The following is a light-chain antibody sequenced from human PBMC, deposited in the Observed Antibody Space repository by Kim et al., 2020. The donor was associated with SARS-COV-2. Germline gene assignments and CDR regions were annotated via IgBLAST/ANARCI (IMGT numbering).Light chain of an antibody. V-gene: IGKV4-1*01. CDR2: WAS. Sequence: DTINCKSGQSVLYSSNNKNYLAWYQQRPGQPPKLLIYWASTRESGVPDRFSGSGSGTDFTLTISSLQAEDVAVYYCQQYISAPRTFGQGTKVEIK. CDR3: QQYISAPRT. CDR1: QSVLYSSNNKNY. J-gene: IGKJ1*01.